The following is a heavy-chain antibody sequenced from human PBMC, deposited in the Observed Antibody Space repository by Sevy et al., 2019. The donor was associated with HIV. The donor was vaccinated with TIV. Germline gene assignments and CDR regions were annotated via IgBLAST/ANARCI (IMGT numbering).Heavy chain of an antibody. V-gene: IGHV3-23*01. CDR1: GFTFSTYA. CDR2: ISGSGGDT. D-gene: IGHD3-22*01. J-gene: IGHJ6*02. CDR3: AKDAYYSDSSGYSMSQWYYGMDV. Sequence: GGSLRLSCAASGFTFSTYAMSWVRQAPGKGLEWVSDISGSGGDTYYADSVKGRFTISRDNSKNTLYLQMNSLRAEDTAVYYCAKDAYYSDSSGYSMSQWYYGMDVWGQGTTVTVSS.